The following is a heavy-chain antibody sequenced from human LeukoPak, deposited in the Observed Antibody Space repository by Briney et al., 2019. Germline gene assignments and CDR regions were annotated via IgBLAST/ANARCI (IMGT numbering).Heavy chain of an antibody. J-gene: IGHJ2*01. CDR2: IYSDGQRI. V-gene: IGHV3-74*01. CDR3: ARVSCAGLCASRDWYLDL. D-gene: IGHD2-21*01. Sequence: GGSLRLSCAASGFTFTNYWIHWVRQPPGKGLVWVSRIYSDGQRIYYAHSVKGRITISRDNTKHTLYLQMNSLRADATAVYYCARVSCAGLCASRDWYLDLWGRGTLVSVSS. CDR1: GFTFTNYW.